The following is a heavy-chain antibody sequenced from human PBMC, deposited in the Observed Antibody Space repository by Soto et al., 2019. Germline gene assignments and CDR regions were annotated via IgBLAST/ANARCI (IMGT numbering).Heavy chain of an antibody. J-gene: IGHJ4*02. V-gene: IGHV4-39*01. D-gene: IGHD6-25*01. CDR2: IYYSGST. Sequence: SETLSLTCTVSRGSISSGTNYWAWIRQPPGKGLEWIANIYYSGSTFYNPSLKSRVTISLDTSKNQFSLKLRSVTAADTAVYYGARHEAGWYCDAWGKGTLGSVSS. CDR3: ARHEAGWYCDA. CDR1: RGSISSGTNY.